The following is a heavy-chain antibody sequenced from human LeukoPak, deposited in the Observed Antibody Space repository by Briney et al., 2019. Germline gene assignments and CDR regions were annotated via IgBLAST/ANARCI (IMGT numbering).Heavy chain of an antibody. V-gene: IGHV1-2*02. CDR3: ARSHLCGYNLCYYYYGMDV. D-gene: IGHD1-14*01. CDR2: INPNSGGT. J-gene: IGHJ6*02. Sequence: GASVKVSCKASGYTFTGYYMHWVRQAPGQGLEWMGWINPNSGGTNYAQKFQGRVTMTRDTSISTAYMELSRLTSDDTAVYYCARSHLCGYNLCYYYYGMDVWGQGTTVTVSS. CDR1: GYTFTGYY.